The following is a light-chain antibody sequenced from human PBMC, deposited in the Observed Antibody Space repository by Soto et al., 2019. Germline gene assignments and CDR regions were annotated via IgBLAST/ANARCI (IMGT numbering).Light chain of an antibody. Sequence: DIQMTQSPSSLSASVGDRVTVTCRASQSIISYLNWYQQKPCKAPKLLIYAASTLQSGVPSRFSGSGSGTDFTLTISCLQSEDFATYYCQQYYSYPRTFGQGTKVDIK. CDR3: QQYYSYPRT. J-gene: IGKJ1*01. CDR2: AAS. CDR1: QSIISY. V-gene: IGKV1-39*01.